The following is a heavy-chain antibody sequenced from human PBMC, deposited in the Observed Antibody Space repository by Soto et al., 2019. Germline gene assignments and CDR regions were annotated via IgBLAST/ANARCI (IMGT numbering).Heavy chain of an antibody. V-gene: IGHV3-15*01. Sequence: GGSLRLSCVGSGFTFSNSEISWVRQAPGKGLEWVGHIRSNIDGATTAYAAPVKGRFTISRDESKNTVDLQMNSLITEDTAVYYCTTDWGSGTHYARAFDVWGQGTMVTVSS. CDR3: TTDWGSGTHYARAFDV. CDR1: GFTFSNSE. D-gene: IGHD3-16*01. J-gene: IGHJ3*01. CDR2: IRSNIDGATT.